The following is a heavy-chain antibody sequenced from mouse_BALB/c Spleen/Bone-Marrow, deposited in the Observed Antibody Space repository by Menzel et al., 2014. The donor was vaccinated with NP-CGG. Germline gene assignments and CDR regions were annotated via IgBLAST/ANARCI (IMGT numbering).Heavy chain of an antibody. CDR1: GYTFTSYY. CDR3: TRSVYDNHGFDY. Sequence: VQLQQSGAELVKPGASVKLSCKASGYTFTSYYMHWVKQRPGQGLEWIGEINPSTGDTNYNEKFKSKATLTVDKSSSTAYMQLSGLTAEDYVVFCNTRSVYDNHGFDYWGQGTPVTVSS. V-gene: IGHV1S81*02. CDR2: INPSTGDT. J-gene: IGHJ3*01. D-gene: IGHD2-14*01.